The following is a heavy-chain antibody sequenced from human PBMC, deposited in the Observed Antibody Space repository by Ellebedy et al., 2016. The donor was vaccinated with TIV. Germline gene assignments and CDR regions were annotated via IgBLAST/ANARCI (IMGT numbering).Heavy chain of an antibody. CDR1: GFTFSDYY. Sequence: PGGSLRLSCAASGFTFSDYYMSWIRQAPGKGLEWLSYISGSGTTMSVADSVKGRFTISRDNARNSLFLQMNSLRADDTAVYYCATDRGYFTFDYWGQGSLITVSS. D-gene: IGHD3-9*01. CDR2: ISGSGTTM. J-gene: IGHJ4*02. CDR3: ATDRGYFTFDY. V-gene: IGHV3-11*01.